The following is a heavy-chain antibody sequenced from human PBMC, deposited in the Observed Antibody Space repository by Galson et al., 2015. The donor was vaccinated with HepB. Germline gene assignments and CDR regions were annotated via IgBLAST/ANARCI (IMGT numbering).Heavy chain of an antibody. CDR1: GFTFSSSA. D-gene: IGHD5-12*01. Sequence: SLRLSCAASGFTFSSSAIHWVRQASWKGPEWVGRIRSKASNYATSYVTSLKGRFTIYRDDSKNMAYLHMKSLKAEDTAVYYCIILGDFSGYSSRWGPGSLVTVSS. V-gene: IGHV3-73*01. CDR2: IRSKASNYAT. J-gene: IGHJ4*02. CDR3: IILGDFSGYSSR.